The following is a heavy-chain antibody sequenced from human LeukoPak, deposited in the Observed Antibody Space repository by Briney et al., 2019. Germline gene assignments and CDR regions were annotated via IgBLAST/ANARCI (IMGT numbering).Heavy chain of an antibody. CDR3: ARHLASPEGGVDY. Sequence: AGESLKISCKGPGYSFTSYWIGWVRQMPGKGLEWMGIIYSPSFQGQVTISADKSISTAYLQWSSLKASDTAMYYCARHLASPEGGVDYWGQGTLVTVSS. J-gene: IGHJ4*02. D-gene: IGHD3-16*01. CDR1: GYSFTSYW. V-gene: IGHV5-51*01. CDR2: I.